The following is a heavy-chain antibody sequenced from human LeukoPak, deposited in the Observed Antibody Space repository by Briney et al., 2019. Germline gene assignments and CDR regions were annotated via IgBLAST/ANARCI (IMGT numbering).Heavy chain of an antibody. Sequence: ASVKVSCKASDYTFNSAGISWVRQAPGQGLEWMGWINAYNDNTKYAEKLQGRVTMTTDTSTSTAYMELRSLRSDDTAVYYCARTTNSYYYYYYIDVWGKGTTVTVSS. J-gene: IGHJ6*03. CDR1: DYTFNSAG. V-gene: IGHV1-18*01. D-gene: IGHD1-26*01. CDR2: INAYNDNT. CDR3: ARTTNSYYYYYYIDV.